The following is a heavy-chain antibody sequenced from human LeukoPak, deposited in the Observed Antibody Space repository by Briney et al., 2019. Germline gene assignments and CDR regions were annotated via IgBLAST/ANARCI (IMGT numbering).Heavy chain of an antibody. Sequence: ASVKVSCKASGGTFSSYAISWVRQAPGQGLEWMGGIIPIFGTANYAQKFQGRVTITADESTSTAYMELSSLRSEDTAVYCCARANGDYDPYYFDYWGQGTLVTVSS. V-gene: IGHV1-69*13. CDR2: IIPIFGTA. D-gene: IGHD4-17*01. CDR1: GGTFSSYA. CDR3: ARANGDYDPYYFDY. J-gene: IGHJ4*02.